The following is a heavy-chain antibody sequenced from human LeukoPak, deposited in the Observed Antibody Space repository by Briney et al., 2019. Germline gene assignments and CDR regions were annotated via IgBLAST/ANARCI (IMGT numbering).Heavy chain of an antibody. D-gene: IGHD1-14*01. Sequence: GGSLRLSCAASGFTFSSYAMSWVRQAPGKGLEWVSAISGSGGSTYYADSVKGRFTISRDNSKNTLYLQMNSLRAEDTAVYYCAKAGSPHGVEYYYYYMDVWAKGPRSPSP. CDR3: AKAGSPHGVEYYYYYMDV. J-gene: IGHJ6*03. CDR1: GFTFSSYA. CDR2: ISGSGGST. V-gene: IGHV3-23*01.